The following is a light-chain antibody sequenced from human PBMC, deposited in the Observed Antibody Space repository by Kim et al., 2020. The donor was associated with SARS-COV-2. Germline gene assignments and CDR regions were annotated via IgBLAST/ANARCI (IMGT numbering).Light chain of an antibody. V-gene: IGLV2-14*03. CDR1: SSDVGGYNY. CDR3: CSYTSSGSYAV. Sequence: QSALTQPASVSGSPGQSVTISCTGTSSDVGGYNYVSWYQQHPVKAPKLMIYDVSNRPSGVPNRFSGSKSGNTASLTISGLQPEDEADYYCCSYTSSGSYAVFGGGTQLTVL. CDR2: DVS. J-gene: IGLJ3*02.